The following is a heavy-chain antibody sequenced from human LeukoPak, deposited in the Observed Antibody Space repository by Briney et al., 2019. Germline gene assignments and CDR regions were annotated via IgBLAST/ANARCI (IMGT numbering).Heavy chain of an antibody. J-gene: IGHJ6*03. CDR2: INHSGST. V-gene: IGHV4-34*01. CDR1: GGSFSGYY. Sequence: SETLSLTCAVYGGSFSGYYWSWIRQPPGKGLEWIGEINHSGSTNYNPSLKSRVTISVDTSKNQFSLKLSSVTAADTAVYYCARCVSTVTRSYYYYYYMDVWGKGTTVTISS. D-gene: IGHD4-17*01. CDR3: ARCVSTVTRSYYYYYYMDV.